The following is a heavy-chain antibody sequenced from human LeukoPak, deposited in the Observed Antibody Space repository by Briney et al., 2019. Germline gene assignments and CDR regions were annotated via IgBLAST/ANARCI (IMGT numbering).Heavy chain of an antibody. CDR3: ARGGPRVMTPYGMDV. J-gene: IGHJ6*02. Sequence: SETLSLTCAVYGGSFSGYYWSWIRQPPGKGLEWIGEINHSGSTNYNPSLKSRVTISVDTSKNQFSLKLSSVTAADTAVYYCARGGPRVMTPYGMDVWGQGTTVTVSS. V-gene: IGHV4-34*01. CDR1: GGSFSGYY. D-gene: IGHD2-15*01. CDR2: INHSGST.